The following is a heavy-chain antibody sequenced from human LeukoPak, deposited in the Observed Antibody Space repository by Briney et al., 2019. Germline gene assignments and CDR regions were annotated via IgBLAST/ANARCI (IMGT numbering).Heavy chain of an antibody. CDR3: ARDGGYSYGYYFDY. V-gene: IGHV3-11*01. CDR2: LSSSGSTI. D-gene: IGHD5-18*01. Sequence: GGSLRLSCAASGFTFSDYYMSWIRQAPGKGPECVSYLSSSGSTIYYADSVKVRFTISSDKAKTPLYLQMNSTRGNDTAVYYSARDGGYSYGYYFDYWGQGTLVTGSS. J-gene: IGHJ4*02. CDR1: GFTFSDYY.